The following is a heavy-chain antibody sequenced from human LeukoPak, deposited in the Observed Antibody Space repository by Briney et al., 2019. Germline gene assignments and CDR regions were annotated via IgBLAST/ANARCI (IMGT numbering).Heavy chain of an antibody. D-gene: IGHD5-12*01. J-gene: IGHJ6*04. Sequence: SETLSLTCAVYGGSFSGYYWSWIRQPPGKGLEWIGEINHSGSTNYNPSLKSRVTISVDTSKNQFSLKLSSVTAADTAVYYCARGGYSGYPTPLYYGTDVWGKGTTVTVSS. CDR2: INHSGST. V-gene: IGHV4-34*01. CDR1: GGSFSGYY. CDR3: ARGGYSGYPTPLYYGTDV.